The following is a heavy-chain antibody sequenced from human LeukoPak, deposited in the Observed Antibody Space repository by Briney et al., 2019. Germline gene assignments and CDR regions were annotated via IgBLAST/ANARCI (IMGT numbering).Heavy chain of an antibody. Sequence: GGSLRLSCAASGFTFSSYIMNWVRQAPGKGLEWVSSISSTSSYIYYADSVKGRFTISRDNAKNSLYLQMNSLRAEDTAVYYCARSLLAGTGGFDYWGQGTLVTVSS. D-gene: IGHD6-19*01. CDR3: ARSLLAGTGGFDY. CDR2: ISSTSSYI. J-gene: IGHJ4*02. V-gene: IGHV3-21*01. CDR1: GFTFSSYI.